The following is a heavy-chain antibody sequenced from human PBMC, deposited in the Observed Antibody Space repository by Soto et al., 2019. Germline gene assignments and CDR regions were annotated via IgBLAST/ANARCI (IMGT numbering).Heavy chain of an antibody. CDR1: GGSISSGGYY. J-gene: IGHJ4*02. V-gene: IGHV4-31*03. D-gene: IGHD6-13*01. CDR3: AKGSGSSSWVWDNFDY. CDR2: IYYSGST. Sequence: SETLSLTCTVSGGSISSGGYYWSWIRQHPGKGLEWIGYIYYSGSTYYNPSLKSRVTISVDTSKNQFSLKLSSVTADDTAVYYCAKGSGSSSWVWDNFDYWGQGTLVTVSS.